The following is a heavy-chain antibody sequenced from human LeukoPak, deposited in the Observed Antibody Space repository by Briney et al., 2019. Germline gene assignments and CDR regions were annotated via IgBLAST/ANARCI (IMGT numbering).Heavy chain of an antibody. CDR2: IYTSGST. V-gene: IGHV4-4*07. J-gene: IGHJ6*03. Sequence: PSETLSLTCTVSGGSIISYYWSWIRQPAGKGLEWIGHIYTSGSTYHNPSLKSRVTMSVDTSKNQFSLELSSVTAADTAVYYCARADYYYYYMDVWGKGTTVTVSS. CDR3: ARADYYYYYMDV. CDR1: GGSIISYY.